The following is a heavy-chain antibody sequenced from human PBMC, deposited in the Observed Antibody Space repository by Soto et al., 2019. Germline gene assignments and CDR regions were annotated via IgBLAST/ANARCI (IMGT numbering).Heavy chain of an antibody. J-gene: IGHJ3*02. V-gene: IGHV3-7*01. CDR2: MNEDANTK. CDR1: GFTFKTYW. D-gene: IGHD3-16*01. CDR3: AAYTPSRHAAFVI. Sequence: GGSLRLSCEVSGFTFKTYWMSWVRQAPGKGLEWLANMNEDANTKYYVDSVKGRFTILGDIAGNSLLLKMASLRAEDTAVYFCAAYTPSRHAAFVIWSRGTLVTVS.